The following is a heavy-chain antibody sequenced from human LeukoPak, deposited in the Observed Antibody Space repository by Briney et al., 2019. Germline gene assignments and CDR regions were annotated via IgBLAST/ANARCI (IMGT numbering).Heavy chain of an antibody. J-gene: IGHJ3*02. V-gene: IGHV1-18*01. CDR1: GYTLTELS. CDR3: ARVIHSGSYDAFDI. Sequence: ASVKVSCKVSGYTLTELSMHWVRQAPGQGLEWMGWISAYNGNTNYAQKLQGRVTMTTDTSTSTAYMELRSLRSDDTAVYYCARVIHSGSYDAFDIWGQGTMVTVSS. CDR2: ISAYNGNT. D-gene: IGHD1-26*01.